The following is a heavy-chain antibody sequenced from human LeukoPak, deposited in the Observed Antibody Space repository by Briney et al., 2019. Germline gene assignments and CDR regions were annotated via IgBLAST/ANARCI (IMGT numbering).Heavy chain of an antibody. Sequence: ASVKVSCKVSGHTLTELFMHWVRQAPGKGLEWMGGFDPEDGETIYAQKFQGRVTMTKDTSTHTGYMELSSLRSDDTAVYYCTLQRISFLNYFDPWGQGTLVTVSS. J-gene: IGHJ5*02. D-gene: IGHD2/OR15-2a*01. V-gene: IGHV1-24*01. CDR3: TLQRISFLNYFDP. CDR1: GHTLTELF. CDR2: FDPEDGET.